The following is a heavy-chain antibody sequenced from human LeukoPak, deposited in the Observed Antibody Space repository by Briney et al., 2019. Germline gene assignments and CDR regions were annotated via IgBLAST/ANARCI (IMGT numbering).Heavy chain of an antibody. CDR2: ISAYNGNT. D-gene: IGHD6-19*01. CDR3: ARDISGWNWGLPDY. J-gene: IGHJ4*02. CDR1: GYTFTSYG. V-gene: IGHV1-18*01. Sequence: ASVKVSCKASGYTFTSYGISWVRQAPEQGLEWMGWISAYNGNTNYAQKLQGRVTMTTDTSTSTAYMELRSLRSDDTAVYYCARDISGWNWGLPDYWGQGTLVTVSS.